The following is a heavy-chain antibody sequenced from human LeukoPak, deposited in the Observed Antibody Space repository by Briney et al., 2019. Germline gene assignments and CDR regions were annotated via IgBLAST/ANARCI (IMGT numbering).Heavy chain of an antibody. D-gene: IGHD3-22*01. Sequence: SETLSLTCAVYGGSFSGYYWSWIRQPPGKGLEWIGEINHSGSTNYNPSLKSRVTISVDTSKNQFSLKLSSVTAADTAVYYCARRPITYYYDSSGYYYEKSFDYWGQGTLVTVSS. CDR2: INHSGST. CDR3: ARRPITYYYDSSGYYYEKSFDY. CDR1: GGSFSGYY. J-gene: IGHJ4*02. V-gene: IGHV4-34*01.